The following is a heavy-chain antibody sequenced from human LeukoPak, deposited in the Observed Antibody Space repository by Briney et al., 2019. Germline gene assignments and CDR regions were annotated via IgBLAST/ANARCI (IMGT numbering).Heavy chain of an antibody. CDR1: GFSVGTNY. CDR2: IYSGDNT. D-gene: IGHD2-15*01. J-gene: IGHJ3*02. CDR3: ARDTGSGYCSGGRCRGAFDI. V-gene: IGHV3-53*01. Sequence: GGSLRLSCAASGFSVGTNYMTWVRQAPGKGLEWVSVIYSGDNTYYADSVKGRFTISRDTPKNTLYLQMNSLRAEDTAVYYCARDTGSGYCSGGRCRGAFDIWGQGTMVTVSS.